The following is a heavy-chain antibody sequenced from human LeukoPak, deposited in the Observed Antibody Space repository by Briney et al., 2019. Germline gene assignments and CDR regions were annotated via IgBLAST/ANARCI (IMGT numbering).Heavy chain of an antibody. D-gene: IGHD3-16*01. V-gene: IGHV3-33*01. CDR3: GTSRGGGGYFDL. Sequence: GGSLRLSCAASKFTFSSYDMHWVRQAPGKGLEWVAVIWYDGSNKYSADSVKGRFTISRDNSKNTLFLQMNSLRAEDTAVYYCGTSRGGGGYFDLWGRGTLVTVSS. CDR1: KFTFSSYD. J-gene: IGHJ2*01. CDR2: IWYDGSNK.